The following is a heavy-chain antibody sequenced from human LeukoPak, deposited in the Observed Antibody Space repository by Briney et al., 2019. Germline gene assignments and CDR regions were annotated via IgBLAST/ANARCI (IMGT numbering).Heavy chain of an antibody. CDR2: IYYSGNT. CDR3: AREDYYDSSGYSHDAFDI. J-gene: IGHJ3*02. Sequence: SETLSLTCTVSGGSISSSSYYWGWIRQPPGKGLEWIGNIYYSGNTYYNPSLKSRVTISLDTSKNQFSLKLSSATAADTAVYYCAREDYYDSSGYSHDAFDIWGQGTMVTVSS. V-gene: IGHV4-39*07. D-gene: IGHD3-22*01. CDR1: GGSISSSSYY.